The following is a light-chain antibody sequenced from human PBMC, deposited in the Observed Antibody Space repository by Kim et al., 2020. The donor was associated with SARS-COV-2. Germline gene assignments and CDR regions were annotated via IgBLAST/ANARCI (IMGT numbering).Light chain of an antibody. Sequence: EIVLTQSPGTLSLSPGERATLPCRASQSVSGTYLAWYQQKPGQAPRLLIYGASSRATGIPDRFSGSGSGTDFTLTINRLEPEDFAVYYCQQYDSSSRWTFGQGTKVDIK. J-gene: IGKJ1*01. CDR2: GAS. CDR3: QQYDSSSRWT. V-gene: IGKV3-20*01. CDR1: QSVSGTY.